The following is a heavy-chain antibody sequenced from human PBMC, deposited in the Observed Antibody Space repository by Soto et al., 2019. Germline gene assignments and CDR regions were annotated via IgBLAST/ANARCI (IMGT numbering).Heavy chain of an antibody. CDR2: INHSGST. V-gene: IGHV4-34*01. CDR3: ARGHYYYYYYGMDV. Sequence: TSETLSLTCAVYGGSFSGYYWSWIRQPPGKGLEWIGEINHSGSTNYNPSLKSRVTISVYTSKNQFSLKLSSVTAADTAVYYCARGHYYYYYYGMDVWGQGTTVTASS. CDR1: GGSFSGYY. J-gene: IGHJ6*02.